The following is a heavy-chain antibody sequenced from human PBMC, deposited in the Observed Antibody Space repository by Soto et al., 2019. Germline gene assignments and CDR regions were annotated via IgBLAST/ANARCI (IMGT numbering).Heavy chain of an antibody. Sequence: QVQLVESGGGVVQPGRSLRLSCAASGFTFSSYGMHWVRQAPGKGLEWVAVISYDGSNKYYADSVKGRFTISRDNSKNTLYLQMNSLRAEDTAVYYCAKDRPSYGSWTEYGMDVWGQGTTVTVS. J-gene: IGHJ6*02. V-gene: IGHV3-30*18. CDR1: GFTFSSYG. CDR3: AKDRPSYGSWTEYGMDV. CDR2: ISYDGSNK. D-gene: IGHD5-18*01.